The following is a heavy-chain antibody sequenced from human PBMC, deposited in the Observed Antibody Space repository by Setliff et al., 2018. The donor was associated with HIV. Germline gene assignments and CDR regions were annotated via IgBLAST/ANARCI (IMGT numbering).Heavy chain of an antibody. Sequence: TSETLSLTCTVSGGSMSGYYWSWIRQSPGKELEWIGYVYSSGSTNYSPSLKSRVAISVDTSKNKFSLKLTSVTAEDTAVYYCARDGASLAARTYNYYYMDVWGKGTTVTVSS. V-gene: IGHV4-4*08. D-gene: IGHD6-6*01. CDR1: GGSMSGYY. CDR3: ARDGASLAARTYNYYYMDV. J-gene: IGHJ6*03. CDR2: VYSSGST.